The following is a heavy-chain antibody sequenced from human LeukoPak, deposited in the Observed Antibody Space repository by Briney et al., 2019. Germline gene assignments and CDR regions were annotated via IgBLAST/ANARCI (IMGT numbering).Heavy chain of an antibody. V-gene: IGHV3-23*01. CDR2: ISGSGVTT. J-gene: IGHJ3*02. D-gene: IGHD1-26*01. CDR1: GFTFSDYA. Sequence: GGSLRLSCAGSGFTFSDYAMSWVRLAPGKGLEWVSAISGSGVTTYHVDSVKGRFTISRDSSKNTLYLQMNSLRAEDTAVYYCAKAKGGATNGAIDIWSQGTMVTVSS. CDR3: AKAKGGATNGAIDI.